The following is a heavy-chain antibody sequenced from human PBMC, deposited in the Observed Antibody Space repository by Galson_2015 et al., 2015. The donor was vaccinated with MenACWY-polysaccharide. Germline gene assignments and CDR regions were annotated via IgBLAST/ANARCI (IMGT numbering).Heavy chain of an antibody. CDR3: ITTVASGAPTGPLEYLHQ. D-gene: IGHD6-19*01. Sequence: SLRLSCAAPKFTFTNAWLTWVRQSPGRGLEWVGPLKSKTHDGTTIYAAPVRGRFTVSREDARYTVYLQMNNLKTEDTGVYYCITTVASGAPTGPLEYLHQWGQGTLVTVSS. J-gene: IGHJ1*01. CDR1: KFTFTNAW. CDR2: LKSKTHDGTT. V-gene: IGHV3-15*01.